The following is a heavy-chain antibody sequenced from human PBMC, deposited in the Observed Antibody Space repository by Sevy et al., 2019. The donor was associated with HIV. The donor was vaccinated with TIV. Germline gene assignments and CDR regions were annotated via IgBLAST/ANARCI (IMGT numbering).Heavy chain of an antibody. CDR2: ISYSSGDT. V-gene: IGHV3-23*01. D-gene: IGHD3-10*01. J-gene: IGHJ4*02. CDR1: GFTFSTYA. CDR3: AKDRVSGAYYSGDFDC. Sequence: GGSLRLSCAASGFTFSTYAMTWVRQAPGKGLEWVSVISYSSGDTYYADSVKGRFTISRDNSKNRLFLQRNSLRAEDTAVYYCAKDRVSGAYYSGDFDCWGQGTLVTVSS.